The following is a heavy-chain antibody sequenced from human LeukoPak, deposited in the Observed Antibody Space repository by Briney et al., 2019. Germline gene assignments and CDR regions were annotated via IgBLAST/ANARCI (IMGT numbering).Heavy chain of an antibody. V-gene: IGHV3-21*01. J-gene: IGHJ5*02. CDR3: ARYCSSTSCLSNWFDP. CDR2: ISSSSSYI. D-gene: IGHD2-2*01. CDR1: GFTFSSYS. Sequence: GGSLRLSCAASGFTFSSYSMNWVRQAPGKGLEWVSSISSSSSYIYYADSVKGRFTISRDNAKNSLYLQMNSLRAEDTAVYYCARYCSSTSCLSNWFDPWGQGTLVTVSS.